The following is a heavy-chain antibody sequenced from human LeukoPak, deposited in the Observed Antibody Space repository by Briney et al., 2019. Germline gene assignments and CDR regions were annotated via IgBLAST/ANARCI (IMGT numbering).Heavy chain of an antibody. CDR2: IKQEGSEK. D-gene: IGHD3-16*01. CDR3: ARVGGKYYFDY. CDR1: GFTFSSYW. J-gene: IGHJ4*02. V-gene: IGHV3-7*01. Sequence: PGGSLRLSCAASGFTFSSYWMSWVRQAPGKGLEGVANIKQEGSEKYYVDSVKGRFTITRDNAKNSLYLQMNSLRAEDTAVYYCARVGGKYYFDYWGQGTLVTVSS.